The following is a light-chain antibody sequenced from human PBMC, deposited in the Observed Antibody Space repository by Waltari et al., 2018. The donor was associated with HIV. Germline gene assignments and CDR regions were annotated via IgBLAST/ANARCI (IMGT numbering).Light chain of an antibody. CDR1: DSNIGSHA. CDR2: NDD. J-gene: IGLJ2*01. Sequence: QSVLTQSPSVSEAPGQSVTISCSGSDSNIGSHAVTWYQQFPGKPPRLLVYNDDLTLSGVSDRLSAWKSGTSASLAIKDPQSEHEFHYYCAAGDAGLNGVIFGGGTKVTVL. V-gene: IGLV1-36*01. CDR3: AAGDAGLNGVI.